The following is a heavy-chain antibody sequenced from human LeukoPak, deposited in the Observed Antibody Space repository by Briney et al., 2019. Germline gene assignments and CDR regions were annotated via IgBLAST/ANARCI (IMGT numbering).Heavy chain of an antibody. CDR2: INHSGST. J-gene: IGHJ4*02. CDR3: ARGTIQLWPNFDY. V-gene: IGHV4-34*01. CDR1: GGSFSGYY. Sequence: SETLSLTCAVYGGSFSGYYWSWIRQPPGKGLELIGEINHSGSTNYNPSLKSRVTISVDTSKNQFSLKLSSVTAADTAVYYCARGTIQLWPNFDYWGQGTLVTVSS. D-gene: IGHD5-18*01.